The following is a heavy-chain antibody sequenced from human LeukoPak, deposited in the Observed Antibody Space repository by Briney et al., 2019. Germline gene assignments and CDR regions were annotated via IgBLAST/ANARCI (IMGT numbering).Heavy chain of an antibody. CDR3: AKEPRVATIEIFDY. V-gene: IGHV3-23*01. CDR1: GFTFSSYA. J-gene: IGHJ4*02. D-gene: IGHD5-12*01. CDR2: ISGGGGVT. Sequence: GVSLRLSCAASGFTFSSYAMSWVRQAPGKGLEWVSSISGGGGVTYYADSVKSRFTISRDNSKNTVYLQMNSLRAEDTAVYYCAKEPRVATIEIFDYWGQGTLVTVSS.